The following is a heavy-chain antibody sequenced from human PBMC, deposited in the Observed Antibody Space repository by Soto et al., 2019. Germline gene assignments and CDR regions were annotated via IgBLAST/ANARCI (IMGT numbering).Heavy chain of an antibody. CDR1: GFTFSSYG. CDR2: IWYDGSNK. Sequence: QVQLVESGGGVVQPGRSLRLSCAASGFTFSSYGMHWVRQAPGKGLEWVAVIWYDGSNKYYADSVKGRFTISRDNSKNTLYLQMTSLRAEDTAVYYCARDSLLASGTVDYWGQGTLVTVSS. V-gene: IGHV3-33*01. J-gene: IGHJ4*02. D-gene: IGHD6-13*01. CDR3: ARDSLLASGTVDY.